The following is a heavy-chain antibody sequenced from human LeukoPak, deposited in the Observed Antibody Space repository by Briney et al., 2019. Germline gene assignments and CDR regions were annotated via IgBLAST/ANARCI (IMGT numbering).Heavy chain of an antibody. J-gene: IGHJ5*02. D-gene: IGHD3-16*02. CDR3: ARADYVWGSYRYKWFDP. Sequence: SVKVSCKASGGTFSSYTISWVRQAPGQGLEWMGRIIPILGIANYAQKFQGRVTITTDESTSTAYMELSSLRSEDTAVYYCARADYVWGSYRYKWFDPWGQGTLVTVSS. CDR2: IIPILGIA. CDR1: GGTFSSYT. V-gene: IGHV1-69*16.